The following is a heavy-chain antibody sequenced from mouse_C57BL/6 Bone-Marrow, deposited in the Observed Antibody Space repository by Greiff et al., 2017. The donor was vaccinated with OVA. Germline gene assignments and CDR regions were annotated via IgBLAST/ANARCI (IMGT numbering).Heavy chain of an antibody. Sequence: VQLQQPGAELVKPGASVKLSCKASGYTFTSYWMHWVKQRPGQGLEWIGMIHPNSGSTNYNEKFKSKATLTVDKSSSTAYMQLSSQTSEDSAVYYCANRDGEGAHWGTGTTLTVSS. CDR1: GYTFTSYW. D-gene: IGHD3-3*01. CDR3: ANRDGEGAH. J-gene: IGHJ2*01. V-gene: IGHV1-64*01. CDR2: IHPNSGST.